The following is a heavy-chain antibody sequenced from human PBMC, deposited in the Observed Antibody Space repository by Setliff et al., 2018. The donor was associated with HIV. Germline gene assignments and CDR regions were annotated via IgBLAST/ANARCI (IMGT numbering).Heavy chain of an antibody. V-gene: IGHV1-18*01. CDR3: ARAGYYDSSGYYGLGAFDI. D-gene: IGHD3-22*01. CDR1: GYTFTNYG. Sequence: ASVPVSCKSSGYTFTNYGFTWVRQAPRQGLEWMGWISAYNGNTNFAHKLQGRVTMTTDTSTNTAYMELRSLRSDDTAVYYCARAGYYDSSGYYGLGAFDIWGQGTMVTVSS. J-gene: IGHJ3*02. CDR2: ISAYNGNT.